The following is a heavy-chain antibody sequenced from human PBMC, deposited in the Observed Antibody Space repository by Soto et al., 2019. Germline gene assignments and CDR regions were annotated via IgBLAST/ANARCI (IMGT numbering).Heavy chain of an antibody. Sequence: EVQLVESGGGSVQPGESLRLSCAASGFSFRDYDMHWVRQRKGKGLEWVSALGAARDPYYVGSVKGRFSASRDNDQNSLFLQMNNLRVDDTAVYFCARAYLGRLPRRADYYYAMDVWGRGTTVTVSS. V-gene: IGHV3-13*05. CDR2: LGAARDP. J-gene: IGHJ6*02. CDR1: GFSFRDYD. D-gene: IGHD1-26*01. CDR3: ARAYLGRLPRRADYYYAMDV.